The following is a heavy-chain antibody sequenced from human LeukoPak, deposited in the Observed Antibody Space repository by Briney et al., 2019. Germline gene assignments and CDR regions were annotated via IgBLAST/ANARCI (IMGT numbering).Heavy chain of an antibody. Sequence: SETLSLTCTVSGGSISSGGYYWSWVSQHPGKGLEWIGYIYYSGSTYYNPSLKSRVTISVDTSKNQFSLKLSSVTAADTAVYYCARDAPAGYGTRHIDYWGQGTLVTVSS. CDR2: IYYSGST. CDR3: ARDAPAGYGTRHIDY. D-gene: IGHD2-2*01. J-gene: IGHJ4*02. CDR1: GGSISSGGYY. V-gene: IGHV4-31*03.